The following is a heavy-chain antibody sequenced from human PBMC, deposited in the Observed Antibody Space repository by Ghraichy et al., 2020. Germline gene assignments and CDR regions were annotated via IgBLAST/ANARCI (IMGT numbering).Heavy chain of an antibody. CDR1: GGSISSYY. V-gene: IGHV4-59*08. CDR2: IYYSGST. D-gene: IGHD5-12*01. J-gene: IGHJ4*02. CDR3: ARLSGYNTGRKEFGY. Sequence: GSLRLSCTVSGGSISSYYWSWIRQPPGKGLEWIGYIYYSGSTNYNPSLESRVTISVDTSKNQVSLKLSSVTAADTAVYYCARLSGYNTGRKEFGYWGQGTLVTVSS.